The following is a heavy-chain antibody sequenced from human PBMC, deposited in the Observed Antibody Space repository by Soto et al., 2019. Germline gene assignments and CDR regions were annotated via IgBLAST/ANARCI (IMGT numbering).Heavy chain of an antibody. V-gene: IGHV1-69*05. CDR2: ISPSVGTA. CDR3: AREPYDSSGYYESGFDY. Sequence: GASVKVFCKASGGTFRRYAISWVRQGPGQGVEWMGGISPSVGTANYAQKFQGRVTMTRDTSTSTVYMELSSLRSEDTAVYYCAREPYDSSGYYESGFDYWGQGTLVTVSS. D-gene: IGHD3-22*01. CDR1: GGTFRRYA. J-gene: IGHJ4*02.